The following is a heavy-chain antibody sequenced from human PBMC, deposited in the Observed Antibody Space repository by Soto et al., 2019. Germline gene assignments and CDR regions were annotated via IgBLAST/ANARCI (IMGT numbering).Heavy chain of an antibody. Sequence: PGGSLRLSCAASGFNFGNFGMSWVRQAPGKGLQWVSSITNTGGATYHTVYVKGQFIVSRDNSKNVMFLLIRGVGADNTALYFVAINSRSDIFGVRTIVENWLDLWGRGSLVTVSS. D-gene: IGHD3-3*02. V-gene: IGHV3-23*01. CDR3: AINSRSDIFGVRTIVENWLDL. J-gene: IGHJ5*02. CDR1: GFNFGNFG. CDR2: ITNTGGAT.